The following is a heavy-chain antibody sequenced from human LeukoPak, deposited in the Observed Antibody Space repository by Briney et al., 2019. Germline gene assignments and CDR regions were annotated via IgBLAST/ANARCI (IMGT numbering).Heavy chain of an antibody. Sequence: SGGSLRLSCAASGFTFSSYSMNWVRQAPGKGLEWVSSISISSSYIYYADSVKGRFTISRDNAKNSLYLQMNSLRAEGTAVYFCARGRSGYCSTTSCSRPPDYWGQGTLVTVS. CDR1: GFTFSSYS. D-gene: IGHD2-2*03. CDR2: ISISSSYI. J-gene: IGHJ4*02. CDR3: ARGRSGYCSTTSCSRPPDY. V-gene: IGHV3-21*01.